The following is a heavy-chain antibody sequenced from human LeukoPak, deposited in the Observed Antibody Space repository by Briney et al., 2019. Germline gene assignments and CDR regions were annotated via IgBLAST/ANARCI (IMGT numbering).Heavy chain of an antibody. CDR3: ARVRTYYYDSSGLSFGMDV. CDR1: GGTFSSYA. V-gene: IGHV1-2*06. D-gene: IGHD3-22*01. J-gene: IGHJ6*02. Sequence: HRASVKVSCKASGGTFSSYAISWVRQAPGQGLEWMGRINPNSGGTNYAQKFQGRVTMTRDTSISTAYMELSRLRSDDTAVYYCARVRTYYYDSSGLSFGMDVWGQGTTVTVSS. CDR2: INPNSGGT.